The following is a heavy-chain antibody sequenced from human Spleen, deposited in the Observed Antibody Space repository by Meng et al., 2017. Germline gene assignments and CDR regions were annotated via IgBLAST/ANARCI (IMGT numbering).Heavy chain of an antibody. CDR3: AREEYFDRLPYYYYGMDV. V-gene: IGHV3-21*01. D-gene: IGHD3-9*01. Sequence: GESLKISCAASGFTFSSYRMTWVRQAPGKGLEWVSSISSISSYIYYANSVKGRFTISRDNAKNSLYLQMNSLRAEDTAVYYCAREEYFDRLPYYYYGMDVWGQGTTVTVSS. CDR1: GFTFSSYR. J-gene: IGHJ6*02. CDR2: ISSISSYI.